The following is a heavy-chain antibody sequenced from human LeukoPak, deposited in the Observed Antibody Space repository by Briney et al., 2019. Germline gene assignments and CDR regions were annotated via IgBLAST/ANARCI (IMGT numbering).Heavy chain of an antibody. CDR1: GGSISSGGYS. J-gene: IGHJ4*02. D-gene: IGHD5-18*01. CDR3: ARGNRGYSYYYDY. Sequence: SETLSLTCTVSGGSISSGGYSWTWIRQPPGKGLEWIGYINDRGSTYSNPSLKSRDTISVDTSKNQFSLKLTSLTATDTAVYYCARGNRGYSYYYDYWGQGTLVTVPS. V-gene: IGHV4-30-4*08. CDR2: INDRGST.